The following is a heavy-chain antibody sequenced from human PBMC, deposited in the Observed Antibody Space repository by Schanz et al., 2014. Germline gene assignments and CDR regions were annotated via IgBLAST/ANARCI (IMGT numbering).Heavy chain of an antibody. V-gene: IGHV3-23*01. Sequence: PGGSLRLSCAASGFTFSDYYMSWIRQAPGKGLEWVSTISASGGSTYYADSVKGRFTISRDNSENTLYLQMNSLSADDTAVFYCAKGMGYCSGGTCYDYYYYGLDVWGQGTTVTVSS. J-gene: IGHJ6*02. D-gene: IGHD2-15*01. CDR2: ISASGGST. CDR3: AKGMGYCSGGTCYDYYYYGLDV. CDR1: GFTFSDYY.